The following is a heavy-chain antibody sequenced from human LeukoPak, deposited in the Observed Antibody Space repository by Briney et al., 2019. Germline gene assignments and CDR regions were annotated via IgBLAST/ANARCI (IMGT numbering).Heavy chain of an antibody. CDR2: IYHSGST. D-gene: IGHD3-22*01. CDR3: AAYYYDSSGYYFGSRQDFDY. CDR1: GGSISSSNW. V-gene: IGHV4-4*02. J-gene: IGHJ4*02. Sequence: SETLSLTCAVSGGSISSSNWWSWVRQPPGKGLEWIGEIYHSGSTNYNPSLKSRVTISVDTSKNQFSLKLSSVTAADTAVYYCAAYYYDSSGYYFGSRQDFDYWGQGTLVTVSS.